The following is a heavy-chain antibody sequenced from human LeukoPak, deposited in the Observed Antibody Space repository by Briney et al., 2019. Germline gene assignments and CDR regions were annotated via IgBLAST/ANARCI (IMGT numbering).Heavy chain of an antibody. Sequence: ASVKVSCKASGYTFTSYYMHWVRQAPGQGLEWMGWISAYNGDTNYAQKLQGRVTMTTDTSTRTAYMELRSLRSDDTAVYYCARDLRAFRDGYKNSNYYLAYWGQGTLVTVSS. V-gene: IGHV1-18*04. J-gene: IGHJ4*02. CDR1: GYTFTSYY. CDR3: ARDLRAFRDGYKNSNYYLAY. CDR2: ISAYNGDT. D-gene: IGHD5-24*01.